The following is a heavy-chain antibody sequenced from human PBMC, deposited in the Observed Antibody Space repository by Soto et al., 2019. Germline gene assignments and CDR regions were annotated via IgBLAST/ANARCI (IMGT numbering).Heavy chain of an antibody. CDR2: IYSNDDQ. V-gene: IGHV2-5*01. CDR3: AHRFRPGQYFDY. Sequence: QITLKESGPTLVNPTQTLTLTCTFSGFSLSTSGVGVGWIRHPPGKALEWLALIYSNDDQRYSPSLNTRLTITKDTSKNQVVLTMTNMDPVDTATYYCAHRFRPGQYFDYWGQGTLVTVSS. J-gene: IGHJ4*02. CDR1: GFSLSTSGVG. D-gene: IGHD6-6*01.